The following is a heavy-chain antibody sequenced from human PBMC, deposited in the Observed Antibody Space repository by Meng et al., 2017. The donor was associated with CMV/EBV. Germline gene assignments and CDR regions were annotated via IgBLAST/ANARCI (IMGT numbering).Heavy chain of an antibody. D-gene: IGHD3-16*01. V-gene: IGHV3-30*15. CDR3: ACEGGSRGNYYGMDV. CDR1: GFAFSTYA. CDR2: LSSDENIK. Sequence: GASLMISCVGSGFAFSTYAIHWVRQAPGKGLEWVSVLSSDENIKHSADSVKGRFTISRANTRNVVYLQMGSLRPEDTAIYYCACEGGSRGNYYGMDVWGQGTSVTVSS. J-gene: IGHJ6*02.